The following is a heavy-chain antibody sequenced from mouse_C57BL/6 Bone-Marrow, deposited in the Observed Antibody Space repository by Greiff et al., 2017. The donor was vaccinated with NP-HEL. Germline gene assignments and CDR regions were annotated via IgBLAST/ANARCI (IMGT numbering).Heavy chain of an antibody. V-gene: IGHV5-4*01. CDR1: GFTFSSYA. CDR2: ISDGGSYT. Sequence: EVQLVESGGGLVKPGGSLKLSCAASGFTFSSYAMSWVRQTPEKRLEWVATISDGGSYTYYPDNVKGRFTISRDNAKNNLYLQMSHLKSEDTAMYYCARETLYYFDYWGQGTTLTVSS. J-gene: IGHJ2*01. CDR3: ARETLYYFDY.